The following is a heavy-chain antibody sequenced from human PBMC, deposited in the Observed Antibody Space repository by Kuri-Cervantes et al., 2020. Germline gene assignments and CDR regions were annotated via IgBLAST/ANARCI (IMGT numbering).Heavy chain of an antibody. Sequence: ASVKVSCKASGYTFTSYGISWVRQAPGQGLEWMGWISAYNGNTNYAQKLQGRVTMTTDTSTSTAYMELRSLRSDDTAVYYCASTYYYDSSGYYDEAFDIWGQGTMVTVSS. J-gene: IGHJ3*02. CDR1: GYTFTSYG. CDR2: ISAYNGNT. V-gene: IGHV1-18*01. CDR3: ASTYYYDSSGYYDEAFDI. D-gene: IGHD3-22*01.